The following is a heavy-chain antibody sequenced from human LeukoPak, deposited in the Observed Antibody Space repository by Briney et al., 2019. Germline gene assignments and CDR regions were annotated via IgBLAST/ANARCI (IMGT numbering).Heavy chain of an antibody. CDR3: ARGQVLDY. CDR2: ISYDGSNK. Sequence: GGSLRLSCAASGFTFSSYAMHWVRQAPGKGLEWVAVISYDGSNKYYADSVKGRFTISRDNSKNTLYLQMNSLRAEDTAVYYCARGQVLDYWGQGTLVTVSS. D-gene: IGHD4/OR15-4a*01. J-gene: IGHJ4*02. V-gene: IGHV3-30-3*01. CDR1: GFTFSSYA.